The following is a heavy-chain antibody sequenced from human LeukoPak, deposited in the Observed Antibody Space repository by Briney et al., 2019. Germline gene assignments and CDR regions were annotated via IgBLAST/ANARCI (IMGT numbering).Heavy chain of an antibody. V-gene: IGHV1-24*01. CDR2: FDPEDGDT. CDR1: GYTLTELS. Sequence: GASVKVSCKVSGYTLTELSMHWVRQAPAKGVEWMGGFDPEDGDTIYAQKFQGRVTMTEDTSTDTAYMELSSLRSEDTAVYYCATYPKSSSSWYGSYFDYWGQGTLVTVSS. J-gene: IGHJ4*02. CDR3: ATYPKSSSSWYGSYFDY. D-gene: IGHD6-13*01.